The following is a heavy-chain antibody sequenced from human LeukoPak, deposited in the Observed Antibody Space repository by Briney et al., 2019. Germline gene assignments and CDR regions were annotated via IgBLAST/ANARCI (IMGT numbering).Heavy chain of an antibody. CDR2: INHSGST. Sequence: KPSETLSLTXAVYGGSFSGYYWSWIRQPPGKGLEWIGEINHSGSTNYNPSLKSRVTISVDTSKNQFSLKLSSVTAADTAVYYCARWGTWIQLWSTDYWGQGTLVTVSS. J-gene: IGHJ4*02. D-gene: IGHD5-18*01. V-gene: IGHV4-34*01. CDR3: ARWGTWIQLWSTDY. CDR1: GGSFSGYY.